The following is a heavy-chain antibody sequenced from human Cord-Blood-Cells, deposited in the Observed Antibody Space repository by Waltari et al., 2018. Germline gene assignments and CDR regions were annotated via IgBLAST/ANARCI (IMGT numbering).Heavy chain of an antibody. J-gene: IGHJ4*02. Sequence: EVQLLESGGGLVQPGGSLRLSCAASGFTFSSYAMSWVRQAPGKGLEWVSAISGSGGSTDYADSVKGRFTISRDNSKNTLYLQMNSLRAEDTAVYYCAKGVDYYDSSGYYYYWGQGTLVTVSS. V-gene: IGHV3-23*01. CDR1: GFTFSSYA. CDR2: ISGSGGST. CDR3: AKGVDYYDSSGYYYY. D-gene: IGHD3-22*01.